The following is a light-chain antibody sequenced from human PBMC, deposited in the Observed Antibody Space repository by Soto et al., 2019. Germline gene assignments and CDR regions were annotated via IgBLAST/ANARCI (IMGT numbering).Light chain of an antibody. CDR1: QSVSSSY. CDR2: GAS. CDR3: QQYYSTPPLT. Sequence: EIVLTQSPGTLSLSPGERATLSCRASQSVSSSYLAWYQQKPGQAPRLLIFGASSRAIGIPDRFSGSGSGTDFTLTISSLQAEDVAVYYCQQYYSTPPLTFGGGTKVEIK. V-gene: IGKV3-20*01. J-gene: IGKJ4*01.